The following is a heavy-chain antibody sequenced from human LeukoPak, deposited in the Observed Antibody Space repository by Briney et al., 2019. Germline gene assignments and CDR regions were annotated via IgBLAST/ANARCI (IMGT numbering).Heavy chain of an antibody. V-gene: IGHV3-48*01. J-gene: IGHJ4*02. Sequence: GGPLRLSCAASGFTFSSYSMNWVRQAPGKGLEWVSYISSSSTIYYADSVKGRFTISRDNAKNSLYLQMNSLRAEDTAVYYCASGSGYGAFDYWGQGTLVTVSS. D-gene: IGHD5-12*01. CDR3: ASGSGYGAFDY. CDR2: ISSSSTI. CDR1: GFTFSSYS.